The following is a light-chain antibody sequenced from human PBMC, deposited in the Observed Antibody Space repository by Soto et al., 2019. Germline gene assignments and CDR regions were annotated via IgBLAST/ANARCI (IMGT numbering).Light chain of an antibody. V-gene: IGKV1-6*01. Sequence: AIQMTQSPPSLSASVGDRVTITCRASQAIKSALVWYQQKPGKAPKLLIYAASSLQSGVPSRFRGSGAGTDFTLTISSLQLEDFATYYCLQDYNYPRTFGQGTDLEI. CDR2: AAS. CDR1: QAIKSA. J-gene: IGKJ2*01. CDR3: LQDYNYPRT.